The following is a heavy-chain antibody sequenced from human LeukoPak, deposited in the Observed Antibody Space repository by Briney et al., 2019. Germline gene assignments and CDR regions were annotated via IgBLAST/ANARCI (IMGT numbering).Heavy chain of an antibody. D-gene: IGHD3-22*01. J-gene: IGHJ3*02. CDR1: GFTFSNAW. Sequence: KPGGSLRLSCAASGFTFSNAWMSWVRQAPGKGLEWVGRIKSKTDGGTTDYAAPVKGRFTISRDDSKNTLYLQMYSLKTEDTAVYYCTTGVGPDSSGYYGGDAFDIWGQGTMVTVSS. V-gene: IGHV3-15*01. CDR2: IKSKTDGGTT. CDR3: TTGVGPDSSGYYGGDAFDI.